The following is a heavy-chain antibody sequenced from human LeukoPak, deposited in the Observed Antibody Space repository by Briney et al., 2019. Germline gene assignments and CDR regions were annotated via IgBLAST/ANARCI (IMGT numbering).Heavy chain of an antibody. V-gene: IGHV1-2*02. CDR2: INPNSGGT. CDR1: GYTFTGYY. J-gene: IGHJ4*02. Sequence: GASVKVSCKASGYTFTGYYMHWVRQAPGQGLEWMGWINPNSGGTNYAQKFQGRVTMTTDTSTSTAYMELRSLRSDDTAVYYCARLDSSGYYNWGQGTLVTVSS. CDR3: ARLDSSGYYN. D-gene: IGHD3-22*01.